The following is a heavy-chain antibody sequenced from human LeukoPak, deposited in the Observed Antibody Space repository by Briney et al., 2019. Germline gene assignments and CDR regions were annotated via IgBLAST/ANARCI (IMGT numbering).Heavy chain of an antibody. Sequence: KPSETLSLTCTVSGGSISSYYWSWIRQPPGKGLEWIGYIYYSGSTNYNPSPKSRVTISVDTSKKQFSLKLTSVTVADTAVYYCARETSQKGAHYMDVWGKGTTVTISS. CDR3: ARETSQKGAHYMDV. D-gene: IGHD3-16*01. J-gene: IGHJ6*03. V-gene: IGHV4-59*01. CDR1: GGSISSYY. CDR2: IYYSGST.